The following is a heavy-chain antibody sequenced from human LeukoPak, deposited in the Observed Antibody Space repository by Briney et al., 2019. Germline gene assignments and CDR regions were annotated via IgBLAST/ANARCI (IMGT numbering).Heavy chain of an antibody. CDR2: MSYDGSNK. J-gene: IGHJ4*02. D-gene: IGHD4-11*01. Sequence: AGGSLRLSCAASGFTFSSYAMHWVRQAPGKGLEWVAVMSYDGSNKYYADSVKGRFTISRDNSKNTLYLQMDSLRPEDTALYYCARDRLGSTTVGGYFDYWGQGTLVTVSS. V-gene: IGHV3-30*04. CDR1: GFTFSSYA. CDR3: ARDRLGSTTVGGYFDY.